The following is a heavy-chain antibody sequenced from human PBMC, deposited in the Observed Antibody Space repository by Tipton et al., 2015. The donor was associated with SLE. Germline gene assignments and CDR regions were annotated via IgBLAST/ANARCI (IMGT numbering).Heavy chain of an antibody. CDR2: IYISGSI. V-gene: IGHV4-4*08. Sequence: TLSLTCTVSGNSISSYYWSWIRQSPEKGLEWIGSIYISGSIHYNPSLQSRVTMSVDTSKNQFSLKLNSLTAADTAVYYCAGSGYDYFKWFDPWGQGILVTVSS. D-gene: IGHD5-12*01. J-gene: IGHJ5*02. CDR1: GNSISSYY. CDR3: AGSGYDYFKWFDP.